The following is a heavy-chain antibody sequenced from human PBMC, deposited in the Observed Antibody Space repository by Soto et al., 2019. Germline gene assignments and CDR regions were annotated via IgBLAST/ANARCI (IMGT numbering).Heavy chain of an antibody. Sequence: QVQLQESGPGLMKPSQTLSLTCSVSGGSINSGAYYWGWIRQHPGKGLEWIGYISYTGRTYSNPSLQSRVTIALDMSESQFSLKLTSVTAADTAVYFCARVSATGTRWIDPWGQGTLVTVSP. CDR1: GGSINSGAYY. V-gene: IGHV4-31*03. D-gene: IGHD6-13*01. CDR2: ISYTGRT. CDR3: ARVSATGTRWIDP. J-gene: IGHJ5*02.